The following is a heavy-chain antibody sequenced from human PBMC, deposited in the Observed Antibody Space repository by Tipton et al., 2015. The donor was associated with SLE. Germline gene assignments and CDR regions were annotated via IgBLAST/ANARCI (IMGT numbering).Heavy chain of an antibody. J-gene: IGHJ4*02. CDR2: IYHTGTT. CDR3: VRDPAPGPFDF. Sequence: TLSLTCTASGSSISSAIYSWGWIRQPPGKGLEWIGNIYHTGTTDSNPSLRSRVTLSIDASKNEFSLKLNSVTAADSAVYYCVRDPAPGPFDFWGQGTLVAVSS. V-gene: IGHV4-39*07. CDR1: GSSISSAIYS.